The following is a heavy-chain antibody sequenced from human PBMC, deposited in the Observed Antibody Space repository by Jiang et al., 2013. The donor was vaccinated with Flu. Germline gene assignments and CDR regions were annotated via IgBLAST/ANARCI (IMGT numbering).Heavy chain of an antibody. D-gene: IGHD4-17*01. CDR2: IYYTGTT. J-gene: IGHJ6*02. CDR1: GGAISSYF. V-gene: IGHV4-59*13. CDR3: ARANYGHEQFFYYYGLDV. Sequence: PGLVKPSETPSLTCTVSGGAISSYFWSWIRQAPGKGMEWIGFIYYTGTTNFNPSLKSRVSMSVDASKSQFSLSLTSVTAADTAVYFCARANYGHEQFFYYYGLDVWGQGTSVTVSS.